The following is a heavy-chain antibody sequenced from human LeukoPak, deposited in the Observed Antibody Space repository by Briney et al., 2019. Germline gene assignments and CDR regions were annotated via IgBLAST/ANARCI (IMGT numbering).Heavy chain of an antibody. CDR1: GFTFSNYA. D-gene: IGHD6-13*01. J-gene: IGHJ4*02. V-gene: IGHV3-11*01. CDR3: ARVQGYSSSWYRGYFDY. CDR2: ISSSGSTI. Sequence: PGGSLRLSCAASGFTFSNYAMSWVRQAPGKGLEWVSYISSSGSTIYYADSVKGRFTISRDNAKNSLYLQMNSLRAEDTAVYYCARVQGYSSSWYRGYFDYWGQGTLVTVSS.